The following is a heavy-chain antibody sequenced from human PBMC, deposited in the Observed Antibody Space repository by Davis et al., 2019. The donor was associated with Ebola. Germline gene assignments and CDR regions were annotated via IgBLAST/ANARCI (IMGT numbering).Heavy chain of an antibody. D-gene: IGHD4-17*01. CDR2: ISQSGST. CDR3: ARLRAVTSDFDY. V-gene: IGHV4-4*02. J-gene: IGHJ4*02. Sequence: MPSETLSLTCAVSGGSISSSNWWSWVRQPPGKGLEWIGEISQSGSTNYNPSLKSRVTISVDTSKNQFSLKLSSVTAADTAVYYCARLRAVTSDFDYWGQGTLVTVSS. CDR1: GGSISSSNW.